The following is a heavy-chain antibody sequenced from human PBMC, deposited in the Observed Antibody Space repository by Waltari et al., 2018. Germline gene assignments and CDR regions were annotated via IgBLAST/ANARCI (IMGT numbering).Heavy chain of an antibody. D-gene: IGHD3-3*01. CDR2: IYTSGST. CDR3: ARVGYDFWSGYYDYYYYYMDV. Sequence: QVQLQESGPGLVKPSETLSLTCTVSGGSISSYYWSWIRQPAGKGLAWIGRIYTSGSTNYNPSLKSRVTMSVDTSKNQFSLKLSSVTAADTAVYYCARVGYDFWSGYYDYYYYYMDVWGKGTTVTISS. J-gene: IGHJ6*03. CDR1: GGSISSYY. V-gene: IGHV4-4*07.